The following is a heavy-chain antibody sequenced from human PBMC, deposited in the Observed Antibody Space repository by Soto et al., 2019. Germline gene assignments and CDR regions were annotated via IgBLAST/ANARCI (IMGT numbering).Heavy chain of an antibody. D-gene: IGHD3-16*01. CDR1: GFTFSSYW. Sequence: EVQLVESGGGLVQPGGSLRLSCVVSGFTFSSYWMHWVRQAPGKGLVWVSRINSDGSRTNYADSVKGRFTLSRDNAENTLYLQMNSLRAEDTAVYYCASGGYGAWSLDLWGRGTLDTVSS. CDR2: INSDGSRT. J-gene: IGHJ2*01. V-gene: IGHV3-74*01. CDR3: ASGGYGAWSLDL.